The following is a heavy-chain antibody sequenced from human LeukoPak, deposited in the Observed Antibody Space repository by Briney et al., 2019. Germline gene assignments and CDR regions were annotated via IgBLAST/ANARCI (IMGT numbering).Heavy chain of an antibody. CDR1: GFTFSSYA. CDR3: AKARRQYYYETSGDAFDI. Sequence: GGSLRLYCAASGFTFSSYAMSWVRQAPGKGLEWVSGISGSGGSTFYADSVKGRFTISRDNSKNTVYLQMNSLRAEDTAVFYCAKARRQYYYETSGDAFDIWGQGTMVTVSS. D-gene: IGHD3-22*01. V-gene: IGHV3-23*01. J-gene: IGHJ3*02. CDR2: ISGSGGST.